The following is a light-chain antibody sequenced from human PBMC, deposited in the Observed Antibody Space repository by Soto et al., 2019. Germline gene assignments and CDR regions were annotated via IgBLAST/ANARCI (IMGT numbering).Light chain of an antibody. J-gene: IGKJ1*01. Sequence: EIVLSQSPGTLSLSPGEGAPLSCRASQSVSSTYLAWYQRKPGQAPRLLIYGASSRATGTPDRFSGSGSGTDFTLTISRLEPEDFAVYYCQQYGSSPSWTFGQGTKVDIK. CDR3: QQYGSSPSWT. V-gene: IGKV3-20*01. CDR1: QSVSSTY. CDR2: GAS.